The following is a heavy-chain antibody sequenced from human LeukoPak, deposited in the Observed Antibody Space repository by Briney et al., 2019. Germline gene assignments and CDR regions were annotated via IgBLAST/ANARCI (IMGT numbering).Heavy chain of an antibody. J-gene: IGHJ6*03. CDR3: ARDRSCSSTSCYYYYYYYMDV. V-gene: IGHV4-4*07. Sequence: SETLSLTCTVSTDSMYGYYWSWVRQPAGKGLEWIGRIHNKGTTNYNPSLKSRVTMSLDMSKNLFSLNLRSVTAADTAVYYCARDRSCSSTSCYYYYYYYMDVWGKGTTVTVSS. CDR1: TDSMYGYY. D-gene: IGHD2-2*01. CDR2: IHNKGTT.